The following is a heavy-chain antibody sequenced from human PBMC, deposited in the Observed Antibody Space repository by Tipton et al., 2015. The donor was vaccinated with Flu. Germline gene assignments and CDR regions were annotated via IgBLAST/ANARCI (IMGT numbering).Heavy chain of an antibody. CDR3: ARDQGFGGGLSYNYYAMDV. J-gene: IGHJ6*02. CDR2: MYYSGST. Sequence: TLSLTCTVSGGSINSGGAYCTWIRRHPGRGLEWIGCMYYSGSTYINPSLTSRVTMSVDTSKNQFSLKVNSVTAADTAIYYCARDQGFGGGLSYNYYAMDVWGQGTTVSVSS. CDR1: GGSINSGGAY. V-gene: IGHV4-31*03. D-gene: IGHD3-10*01.